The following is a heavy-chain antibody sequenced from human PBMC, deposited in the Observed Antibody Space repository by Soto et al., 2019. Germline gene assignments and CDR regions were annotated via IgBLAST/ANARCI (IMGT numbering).Heavy chain of an antibody. J-gene: IGHJ6*02. V-gene: IGHV1-69*13. CDR1: GGTFSSYA. CDR3: AREGLEMATYYYYGMDV. Sequence: SVKVSCKASGGTFSSYAISWVRQAPGQGLEWMGGIIPIFGTANYAQKFQGRVTITADESTSTAYMELSSLRSEDTAVYYCAREGLEMATYYYYGMDVWGQGTTVTVSS. D-gene: IGHD5-12*01. CDR2: IIPIFGTA.